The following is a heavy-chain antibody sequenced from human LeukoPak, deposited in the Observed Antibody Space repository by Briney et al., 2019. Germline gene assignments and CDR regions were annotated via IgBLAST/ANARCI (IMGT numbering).Heavy chain of an antibody. D-gene: IGHD5-18*01. V-gene: IGHV3-30*18. Sequence: PGGSLRLSCAASGFTFSSYGMHWVRQAPGKGLEWVAVISYDGSNKYYADSVKGRFTISRDNSKNTLYLQMNSLRAEDTAVYYCAKHRGYSYGSLGMDVWGQGTTVTVSS. J-gene: IGHJ6*01. CDR1: GFTFSSYG. CDR3: AKHRGYSYGSLGMDV. CDR2: ISYDGSNK.